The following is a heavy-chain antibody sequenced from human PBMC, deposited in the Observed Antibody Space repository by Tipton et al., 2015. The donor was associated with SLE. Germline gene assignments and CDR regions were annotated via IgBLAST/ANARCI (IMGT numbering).Heavy chain of an antibody. J-gene: IGHJ4*02. D-gene: IGHD2-8*01. Sequence: GSLRLSCAASGFTFNNYWMGWVRQAPGKGLEWVANIKQDGSERHYVESVKGRFTISRDNDKNSLYVQMDSLRAEDTAVYYCARSYCTYGWCYHALLDYWGQGTLVTVSS. CDR2: IKQDGSER. V-gene: IGHV3-7*01. CDR1: GFTFNNYW. CDR3: ARSYCTYGWCYHALLDY.